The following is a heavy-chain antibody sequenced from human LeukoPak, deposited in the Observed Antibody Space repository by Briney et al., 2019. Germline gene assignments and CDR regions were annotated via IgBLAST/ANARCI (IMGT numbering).Heavy chain of an antibody. V-gene: IGHV4-59*08. CDR3: ARWAPDGYDEFYFDY. CDR1: GGSISSYY. J-gene: IGHJ4*02. Sequence: PSETLSLTCTVSGGSISSYYWSWIRQPPGKGLEWIGYIYYSGSTNYNPSLKSRVTISVDTSKNQFSLKLSSVTAADTAVYYCARWAPDGYDEFYFDYWGQGTLVTVSS. CDR2: IYYSGST. D-gene: IGHD5-12*01.